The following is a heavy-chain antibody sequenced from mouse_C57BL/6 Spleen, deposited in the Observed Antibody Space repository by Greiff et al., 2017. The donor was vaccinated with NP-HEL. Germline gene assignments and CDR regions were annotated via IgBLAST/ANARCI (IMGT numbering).Heavy chain of an antibody. CDR3: TRWYYYGSSPHWWFDV. J-gene: IGHJ1*03. V-gene: IGHV1-15*01. CDR2: IDPETGGT. D-gene: IGHD1-1*01. Sequence: QVQLQQSGAELVRPGASVTLSCKASGYTFTDYEMHWVKQTPVHGLEWIGAIDPETGGTAYNQKFKGKAILTADKSSSTAYMELRSLTSEDSAVYYCTRWYYYGSSPHWWFDVWGTGTTVTVSS. CDR1: GYTFTDYE.